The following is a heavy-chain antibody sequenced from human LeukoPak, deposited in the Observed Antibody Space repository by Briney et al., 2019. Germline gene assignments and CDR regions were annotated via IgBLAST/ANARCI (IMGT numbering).Heavy chain of an antibody. CDR3: ARYASGTNFRGIDS. CDR1: GGSFSGYY. Sequence: PSETLSLTCAVYGGSFSGYYWSWIRQPPGEGLEWIGEINHSGSTNYNPSLKSRVTISVDTSKNQFSLKLRSVTAADTAVYYCARYASGTNFRGIDSWGQGTLVTVSS. CDR2: INHSGST. D-gene: IGHD1-26*01. J-gene: IGHJ4*02. V-gene: IGHV4-34*01.